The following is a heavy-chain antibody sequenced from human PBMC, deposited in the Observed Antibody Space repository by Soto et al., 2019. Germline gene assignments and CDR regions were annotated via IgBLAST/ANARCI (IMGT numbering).Heavy chain of an antibody. Sequence: QVTLKESGPVLVKPTETLTLTCTVSGFSLSNAKMGVSWIRQPPGKALEWLAHIFSNDEKSYRTSLRSRLTISKDTSKSQVVLTMTNMDPVDTATYYCARSNSGSYREHFDYWGQGSLVTVSS. J-gene: IGHJ4*02. CDR2: IFSNDEK. D-gene: IGHD1-26*01. V-gene: IGHV2-26*01. CDR3: ARSNSGSYREHFDY. CDR1: GFSLSNAKMG.